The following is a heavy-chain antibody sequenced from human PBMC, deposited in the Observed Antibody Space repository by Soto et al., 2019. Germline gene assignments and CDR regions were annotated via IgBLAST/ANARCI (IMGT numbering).Heavy chain of an antibody. V-gene: IGHV5-51*01. CDR2: IYPGDSDT. J-gene: IGHJ5*02. CDR3: ARLSPHTYNWNDLGWFDP. CDR1: GYSFTSYW. D-gene: IGHD1-1*01. Sequence: GESLKISCKGSGYSFTSYWIGWVRQMPGKGLEWMGIIYPGDSDTRYSPSFQGQVTISADKSISTAYLQWSSLKASDTAMYYCARLSPHTYNWNDLGWFDPWGQGTLVTVSS.